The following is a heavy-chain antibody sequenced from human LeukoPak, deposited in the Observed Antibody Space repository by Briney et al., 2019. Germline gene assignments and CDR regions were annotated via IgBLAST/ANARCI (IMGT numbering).Heavy chain of an antibody. CDR2: ISSSGSTI. V-gene: IGHV3-48*03. J-gene: IGHJ5*02. D-gene: IGHD1-26*01. CDR1: GFTSSSYE. CDR3: ARAGSGRSPDWFDP. Sequence: PGGSLRLSCAASGFTSSSYEMNWVRQAPGKGLEWVSYISSSGSTIYYADSVKGRFTISRDNAKNSLYLQMNSLRAEDTAVYYCARAGSGRSPDWFDPWGQGTLVTVSS.